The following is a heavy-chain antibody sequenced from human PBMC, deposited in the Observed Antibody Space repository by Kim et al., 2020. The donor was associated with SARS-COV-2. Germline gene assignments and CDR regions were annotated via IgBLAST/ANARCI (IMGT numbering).Heavy chain of an antibody. J-gene: IGHJ2*01. V-gene: IGHV1-46*01. D-gene: IGHD2-21*02. CDR2: INPSGGST. CDR3: ARGCRGGGDCYWPPLNSNWYFDL. Sequence: ASVKVSCKASGYTFTSYYMHWVRQAPGQGLEWMGIINPSGGSTSYAQKFQGRVTMTRDTSTSTVYMELSSLRSEDTAVYYCARGCRGGGDCYWPPLNSNWYFDLWGRGTLVTVAS. CDR1: GYTFTSYY.